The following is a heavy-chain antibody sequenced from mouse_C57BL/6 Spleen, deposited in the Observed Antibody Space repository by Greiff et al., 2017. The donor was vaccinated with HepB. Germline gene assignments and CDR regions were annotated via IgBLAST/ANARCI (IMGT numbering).Heavy chain of an antibody. J-gene: IGHJ4*01. Sequence: VQLQQPGAELVKPGASVKLSCKASGYTFTSYWMQWVKQRPGQGLEWSGEIDPSDSYTNYNQKFKGKATLTVDTSSSTAYMQLSSLTSEDSAVYYCARRTSSYAMDYWGQGTSVTVSS. V-gene: IGHV1-50*01. CDR3: ARRTSSYAMDY. CDR2: IDPSDSYT. CDR1: GYTFTSYW. D-gene: IGHD1-1*01.